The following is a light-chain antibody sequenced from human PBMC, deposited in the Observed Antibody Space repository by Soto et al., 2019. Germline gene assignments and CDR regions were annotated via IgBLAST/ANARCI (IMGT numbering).Light chain of an antibody. V-gene: IGKV1-39*01. CDR1: QGIGTY. J-gene: IGKJ1*01. CDR2: ASS. Sequence: IQLTQSPSSLSASVGDRVTVTCRASQGIGTYLVWYQQKSGKAPTVLIYASSTLQTGVPSRFSGSGSGTDFSLTISSLHPEEVATYYCQQSYSTPRTVGQGTKVDIK. CDR3: QQSYSTPRT.